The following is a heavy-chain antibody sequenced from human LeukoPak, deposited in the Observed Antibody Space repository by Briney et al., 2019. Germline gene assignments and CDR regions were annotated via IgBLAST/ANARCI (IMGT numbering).Heavy chain of an antibody. Sequence: SETLSLTCTVSGGSISSYYWSWIRQPAGKGLEWIGRIYTSGSTNYNPSLKSRVTMSVDTSKNQFSLKLSSVTAADTAVYYCARHQRSRSYYDSSGYLGYWGQGTLVTVPS. V-gene: IGHV4-4*07. CDR2: IYTSGST. J-gene: IGHJ4*02. CDR3: ARHQRSRSYYDSSGYLGY. CDR1: GGSISSYY. D-gene: IGHD3-22*01.